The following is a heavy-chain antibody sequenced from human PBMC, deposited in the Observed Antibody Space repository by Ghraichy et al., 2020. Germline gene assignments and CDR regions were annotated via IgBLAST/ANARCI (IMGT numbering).Heavy chain of an antibody. D-gene: IGHD2-2*01. CDR1: GFTFSSYA. J-gene: IGHJ6*02. CDR3: AKPHPPLVVPAGVYYYGMDV. Sequence: GGSLRLSCAASGFTFSSYAMNWVRQAPGKGLEWVSAISGSGGSTYYADSVKGRFTISRDNSKNTLYLQMNSLRAEDTAVYYCAKPHPPLVVPAGVYYYGMDVWGQGTTVTVSS. CDR2: ISGSGGST. V-gene: IGHV3-23*01.